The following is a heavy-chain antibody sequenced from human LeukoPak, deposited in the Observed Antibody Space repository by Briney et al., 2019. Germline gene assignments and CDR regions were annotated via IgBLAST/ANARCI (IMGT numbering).Heavy chain of an antibody. D-gene: IGHD2-21*02. CDR3: ARFAYCGGHCWYYFDY. CDR1: GGSFSGYY. CDR2: VYYSGST. V-gene: IGHV4-59*01. J-gene: IGHJ4*02. Sequence: SETLSLTCVVSGGSFSGYYWGWIRQPPGRGLEWIGYVYYSGSTNYNPSFKSRITISVDTSRNQFSLQLSSVTAADTAVYYCARFAYCGGHCWYYFDYWGQGSLVTVSS.